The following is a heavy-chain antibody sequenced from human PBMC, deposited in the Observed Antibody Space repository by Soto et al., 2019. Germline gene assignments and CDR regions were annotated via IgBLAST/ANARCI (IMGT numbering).Heavy chain of an antibody. CDR3: ARLGEVAGTYDY. Sequence: EVQLVQSGAGVKKPGESLKISCKGSGYSFTTYWIGWVRQMPGKGLEWMGIIYPGDSDTRYSPSFQGYVTLSADKSISTAYLQWSSLKASDTAVYFCARLGEVAGTYDYWGQGTLVTVSS. J-gene: IGHJ4*02. V-gene: IGHV5-51*03. D-gene: IGHD6-19*01. CDR2: IYPGDSDT. CDR1: GYSFTTYW.